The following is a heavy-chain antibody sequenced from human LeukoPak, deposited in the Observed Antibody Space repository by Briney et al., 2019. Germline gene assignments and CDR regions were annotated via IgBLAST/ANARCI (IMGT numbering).Heavy chain of an antibody. J-gene: IGHJ6*02. CDR1: GYTFTDNG. V-gene: IGHV1-18*01. D-gene: IGHD3-16*01. CDR3: VRYRVIFGGIIPFNYGMDV. CDR2: INAFSGLT. Sequence: WASVKVSCRTSGYTFTDNGISWVRQTAAQGLEWMGWINAFSGLTDYAPKFRDRVTLTTDSSTSTAYMELRSLRSDDTAVYYCVRYRVIFGGIIPFNYGMDVWGQGTTVTVSS.